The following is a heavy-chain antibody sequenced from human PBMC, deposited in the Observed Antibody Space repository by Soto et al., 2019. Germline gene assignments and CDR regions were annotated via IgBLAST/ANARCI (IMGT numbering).Heavy chain of an antibody. CDR2: IRSKANSYAT. CDR1: GFTFSGSA. V-gene: IGHV3-73*02. Sequence: EVQLVESGGGLVQPGGSLKLSCAASGFTFSGSAMHWVRQASGKGLEWVGRIRSKANSYATAYAASVKGRFTISRDDSKNTAYLKMNSLKTEDTAVYYCTTGYSYGYRDDYWGQGTLVTVSS. D-gene: IGHD5-18*01. CDR3: TTGYSYGYRDDY. J-gene: IGHJ4*02.